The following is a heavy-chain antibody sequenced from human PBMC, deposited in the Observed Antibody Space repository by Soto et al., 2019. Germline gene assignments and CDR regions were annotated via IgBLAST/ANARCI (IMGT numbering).Heavy chain of an antibody. CDR3: ASVPDR. CDR1: GGSISSGGYS. CDR2: IYHSGTT. J-gene: IGHJ5*02. Sequence: QLQLQESDSGLVKPSQTLSLTCAVSGGSISSGGYSWSWIRQPPGKGLEWIGYIYHSGTTYYNPSHESRVQISVDMSKSHFLLQLSSLSGADTALSCCASVPDRWDQRALVPVSA. D-gene: IGHD2-2*01. V-gene: IGHV4-30-2*01.